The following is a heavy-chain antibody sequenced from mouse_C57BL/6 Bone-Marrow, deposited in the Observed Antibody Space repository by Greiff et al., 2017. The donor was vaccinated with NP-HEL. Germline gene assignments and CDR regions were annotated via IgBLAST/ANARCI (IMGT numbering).Heavy chain of an antibody. CDR2: IYPGSGNT. Sequence: QVQLQQSGAELVRPGASVKLSCKASGYTFTDYYINWVKQRPGQGLEWIARIYPGSGNTYYNEKFKGKATLTAEKSSSTAYMQLSSLTSEDSAVYCCARVYYGSIGYFDVWGTGTTVTVSS. J-gene: IGHJ1*03. CDR3: ARVYYGSIGYFDV. CDR1: GYTFTDYY. D-gene: IGHD1-1*01. V-gene: IGHV1-76*01.